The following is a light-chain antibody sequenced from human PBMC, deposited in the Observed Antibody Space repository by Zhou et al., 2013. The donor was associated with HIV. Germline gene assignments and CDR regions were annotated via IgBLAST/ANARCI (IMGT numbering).Light chain of an antibody. CDR2: GAS. J-gene: IGKJ4*01. Sequence: DIEMTQFPSFLSAFVGDTVTITCRASQGINNYLAWYQQKPGEVPELLIYGASTLHSGVSSRFSGSGSGTNFTLTISSLQPEDFATYLCQQAKTLPLTFGGGTKVEIK. CDR3: QQAKTLPLT. CDR1: QGINNY. V-gene: IGKV1-27*01.